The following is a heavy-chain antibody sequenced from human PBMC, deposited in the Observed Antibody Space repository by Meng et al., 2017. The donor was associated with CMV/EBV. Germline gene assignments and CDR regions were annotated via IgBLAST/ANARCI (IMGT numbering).Heavy chain of an antibody. J-gene: IGHJ1*01. CDR1: EFIFSNYW. D-gene: IGHD5-12*01. CDR3: VRDVGGRGYSAD. Sequence: GGSLRLSCAASEFIFSNYWTSWVRQAPGKGLEWVANINLDGSEKYSVDSVKGRFTISRDNGKNLLFLQMNSLRAEDSAVYYCVRDVGGRGYSADWGQGTLVTVSS. V-gene: IGHV3-7*01. CDR2: INLDGSEK.